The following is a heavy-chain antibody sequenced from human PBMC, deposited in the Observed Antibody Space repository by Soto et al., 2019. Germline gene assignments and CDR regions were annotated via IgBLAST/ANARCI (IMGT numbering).Heavy chain of an antibody. CDR3: ARTPIIYYDKSGYPNWLDP. Sequence: PSETLSLTCTVSGGSISSGDYYWSWIRQPPGKGLECMGYIHYSGTTYYDPSLKSRITMSVDTSKNQFSLKLSSVTAADTAVYYCARTPIIYYDKSGYPNWLDPWGQGTLVTVSS. CDR2: IHYSGTT. V-gene: IGHV4-30-4*01. D-gene: IGHD3-22*01. CDR1: GGSISSGDYY. J-gene: IGHJ5*02.